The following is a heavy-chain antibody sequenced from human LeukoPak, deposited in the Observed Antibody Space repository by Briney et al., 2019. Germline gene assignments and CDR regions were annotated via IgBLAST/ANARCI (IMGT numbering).Heavy chain of an antibody. D-gene: IGHD6-19*01. Sequence: GGSLRLSCAASGFTFSSYSINWVRQAPGKGLEWVSYISGSSSAIYYADSVKGRFTISRDNAKNSLYLQMNSLRAEDTAVYYCAKGFDIAVAGALNYWGQGTLVTVSS. V-gene: IGHV3-48*01. J-gene: IGHJ4*02. CDR2: ISGSSSAI. CDR1: GFTFSSYS. CDR3: AKGFDIAVAGALNY.